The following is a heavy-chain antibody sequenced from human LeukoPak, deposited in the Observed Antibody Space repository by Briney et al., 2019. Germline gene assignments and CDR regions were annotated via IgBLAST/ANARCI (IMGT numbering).Heavy chain of an antibody. V-gene: IGHV4-31*03. Sequence: SQTLSLTCTVSGGSISSGGYCWSWIRQHPGKGLEWIGYIYYSGSTHYNPSLKSRVTISVDTSKNQFSLKLSSVTAADTAVYYCARDMTDWWFDPWGQGTLVTVSS. CDR3: ARDMTDWWFDP. J-gene: IGHJ5*02. CDR2: IYYSGST. D-gene: IGHD3-9*01. CDR1: GGSISSGGYC.